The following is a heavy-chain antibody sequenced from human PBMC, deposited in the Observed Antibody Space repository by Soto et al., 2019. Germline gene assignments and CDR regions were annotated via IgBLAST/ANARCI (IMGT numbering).Heavy chain of an antibody. Sequence: PVESLKISCKGSGYSFTSYWICCFRQMPVKVLEWMGIIYPGDSDTRYSPSFQGQVTISADKSISTAYLQWSSLKASDTAMYYCARLNPITIFGVEYYGMDVWGQGTTVTVSS. J-gene: IGHJ6*02. CDR3: ARLNPITIFGVEYYGMDV. V-gene: IGHV5-51*01. CDR2: IYPGDSDT. CDR1: GYSFTSYW. D-gene: IGHD3-3*01.